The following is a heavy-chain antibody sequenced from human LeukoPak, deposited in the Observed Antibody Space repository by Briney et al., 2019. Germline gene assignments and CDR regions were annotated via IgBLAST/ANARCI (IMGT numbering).Heavy chain of an antibody. J-gene: IGHJ4*02. D-gene: IGHD2-2*01. Sequence: GGSLRLSCAASGFTFSSYAMSWVRQAPGKGLEWVSAISGSGGSTYYADSVKGRFTISRDNSKNTPYLQMNSLRAEDTAVYYCAKYGTVVVPAAISFYFDYWGQGTLVTVSS. CDR1: GFTFSSYA. CDR3: AKYGTVVVPAAISFYFDY. CDR2: ISGSGGST. V-gene: IGHV3-23*01.